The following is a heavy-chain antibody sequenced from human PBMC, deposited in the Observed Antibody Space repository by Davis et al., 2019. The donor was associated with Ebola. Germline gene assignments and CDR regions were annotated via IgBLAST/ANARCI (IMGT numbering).Heavy chain of an antibody. V-gene: IGHV3-48*01. CDR1: GFTFSSYS. Sequence: GESLKISCAASGFTFSSYSMNWVRQAPGKGLEWVSYISSSSSTIYYADSVKGRFTISRDNAKSSLYLQMNSLRAEDTAVYYCARVSDWNYPYWGQGTLVTVSS. CDR2: ISSSSSTI. CDR3: ARVSDWNYPY. J-gene: IGHJ4*02. D-gene: IGHD1-7*01.